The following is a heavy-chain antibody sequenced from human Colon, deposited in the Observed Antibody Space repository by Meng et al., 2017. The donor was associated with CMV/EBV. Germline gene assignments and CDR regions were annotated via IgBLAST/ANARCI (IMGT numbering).Heavy chain of an antibody. CDR2: IYSGGST. J-gene: IGHJ6*02. CDR1: GISVGSTY. CDR3: ARDTAGAGMDI. V-gene: IGHV3-53*01. Sequence: GESLKISCAASGISVGSTYMTWVRQAPGKGLEWVSIIYSGGSTAYADSVKGRFTISRDTSKNTVYLQMSSLSAEDTGVYYCARDTAGAGMDIWGQGTTVTVSS. D-gene: IGHD5-18*01.